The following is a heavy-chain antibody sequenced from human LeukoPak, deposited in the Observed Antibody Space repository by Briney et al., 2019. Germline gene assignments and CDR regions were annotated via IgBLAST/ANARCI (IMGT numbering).Heavy chain of an antibody. CDR1: GGSFSSEA. D-gene: IGHD2-15*01. CDR2: MIPIFGTA. Sequence: GASVKVSCKAFGGSFSSEAISWVRQAPGQGLEWMGGMIPIFGTANYAQNFQGRVTITTDESTSTAYMEVSSLRSEDTAVYYCGRKAGDCGGGICYSIDYWGQGTLVTVSS. J-gene: IGHJ4*02. CDR3: GRKAGDCGGGICYSIDY. V-gene: IGHV1-69*05.